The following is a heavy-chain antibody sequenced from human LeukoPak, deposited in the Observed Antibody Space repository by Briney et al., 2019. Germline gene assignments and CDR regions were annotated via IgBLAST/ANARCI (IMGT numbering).Heavy chain of an antibody. V-gene: IGHV4-34*01. CDR2: INHSGST. Sequence: SETLSLTCAVYGGSFSGYYWSWIRQPPGKGLEWIGEINHSGSTNYNPSLKSRVTISVDTSKSQFSLKLNSVTAADTAVYYCARGRDGYNFLNRGEYYYFDYWGQGTLVTVSS. D-gene: IGHD5-24*01. CDR1: GGSFSGYY. CDR3: ARGRDGYNFLNRGEYYYFDY. J-gene: IGHJ4*02.